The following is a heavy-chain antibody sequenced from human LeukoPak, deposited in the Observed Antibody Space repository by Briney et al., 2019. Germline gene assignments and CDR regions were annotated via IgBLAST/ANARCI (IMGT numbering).Heavy chain of an antibody. J-gene: IGHJ4*02. CDR1: GGSVSNSLYY. CDR3: ARVLRAASWRSYDY. CDR2: IYYSGST. Sequence: PWETLSLTCTVSGGSVSNSLYYWSWIRQPPGKGLEWIGYIYYSGSTSYNPSLKGRATISIDTSKSQFSLKLNSVTAADTAVYYCARVLRAASWRSYDYWGQGSLVTVSS. V-gene: IGHV4-61*01. D-gene: IGHD6-25*01.